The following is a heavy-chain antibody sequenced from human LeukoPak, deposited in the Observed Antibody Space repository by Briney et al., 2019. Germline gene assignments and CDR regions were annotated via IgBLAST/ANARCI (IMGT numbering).Heavy chain of an antibody. CDR3: ARDLEYYGSGSYYLDY. J-gene: IGHJ4*02. V-gene: IGHV1-18*01. D-gene: IGHD3-10*01. CDR1: GYTFTSYG. Sequence: EASVKVSCKASGYTFTSYGISGVRQAPGQGLEWMGWISAYNGNTNYAQKLQGRVTMTTDTSTSTAYMELRSLRSDDTAVYYCARDLEYYGSGSYYLDYWGQGTLVTVSS. CDR2: ISAYNGNT.